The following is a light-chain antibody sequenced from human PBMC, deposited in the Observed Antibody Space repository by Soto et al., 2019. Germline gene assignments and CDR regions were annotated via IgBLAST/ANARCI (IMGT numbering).Light chain of an antibody. J-gene: IGKJ5*01. CDR2: KAS. V-gene: IGKV1-5*03. Sequence: DIQMTQSPSTLSASVGDRVTITCRASQSISSWLSWYQQKPGKAPKLLIYKASGLESGVPSRFSGSGSGTEFTLTISSLQPDDFATYYCQQTYSRPITFGQGTRLEIK. CDR1: QSISSW. CDR3: QQTYSRPIT.